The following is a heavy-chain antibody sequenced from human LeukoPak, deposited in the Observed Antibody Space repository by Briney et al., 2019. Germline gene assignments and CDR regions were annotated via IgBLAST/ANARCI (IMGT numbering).Heavy chain of an antibody. CDR1: GFTFSSYE. D-gene: IGHD3-10*02. CDR2: ISSSGSNI. CDR3: AELGITMIGGV. Sequence: PGGSLRLSCAASGFTFSSYEMNWVREAPGKGLEWVSYISSSGSNIYYADSVKGRFTISRDNAKNSLYLQMNSLRAEDTAVYYCAELGITMIGGVWGKGTTVTISS. V-gene: IGHV3-48*03. J-gene: IGHJ6*04.